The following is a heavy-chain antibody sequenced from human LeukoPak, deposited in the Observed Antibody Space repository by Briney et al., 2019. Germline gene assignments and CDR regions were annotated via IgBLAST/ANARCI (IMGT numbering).Heavy chain of an antibody. D-gene: IGHD3-16*01. J-gene: IGHJ5*02. CDR3: ARDYVGDNWFDP. CDR2: ISTNSGGT. CDR1: GYTFTDYY. Sequence: SLSVSCKASGYTFTDYYMHWVRQAPGQGLEWMGWISTNSGGTNYAQKFQGRVTMTRDTSISTAYMELSRLRSDDTAVYYCARDYVGDNWFDPWGQGTLVTVSS. V-gene: IGHV1-2*02.